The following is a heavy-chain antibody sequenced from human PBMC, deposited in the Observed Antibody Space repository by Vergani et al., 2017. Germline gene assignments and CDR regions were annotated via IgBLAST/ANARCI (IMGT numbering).Heavy chain of an antibody. D-gene: IGHD2-2*02. CDR1: GFTFSSYG. V-gene: IGHV3-30*02. CDR3: ARVGRVVPAAIWKSSIAARGRVDP. CDR2: IRYDGSNK. J-gene: IGHJ5*02. Sequence: QVQLVESGGGVVQPGGSLRLSCAASGFTFSSYGMHWVRQAPGKGLEWVAFIRYDGSNKYYADSVKGRFTISRDNSKNTLYLQMNSLRAEDTAVYYCARVGRVVPAAIWKSSIAARGRVDPWGQGTLVTVSS.